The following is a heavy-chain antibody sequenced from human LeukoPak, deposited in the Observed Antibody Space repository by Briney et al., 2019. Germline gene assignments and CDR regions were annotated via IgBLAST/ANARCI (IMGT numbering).Heavy chain of an antibody. CDR1: GGTFSSYA. D-gene: IGHD6-19*01. Sequence: ASVKVSCKASGGTFSSYAISWVRQAPGQGLEWMGGIIPIFGTANYAQKFQGRVTMTRNTSISTAYMELSSLRSEDTAVYYCARVQQWLDDYNWFDPWGQGTLVTVSS. CDR3: ARVQQWLDDYNWFDP. CDR2: IIPIFGTA. J-gene: IGHJ5*02. V-gene: IGHV1-69*05.